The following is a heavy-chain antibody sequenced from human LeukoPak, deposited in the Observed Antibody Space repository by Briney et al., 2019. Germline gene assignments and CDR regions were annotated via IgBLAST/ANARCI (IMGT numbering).Heavy chain of an antibody. CDR1: GGSISNYF. CDR3: ARDRGYSSGWYTYNWFDP. D-gene: IGHD6-19*01. Sequence: SETLSLTCTVSGGSISNYFWSWIRQPPGKGLEWIGYIYYSGSTNYNPSLKSRATISVDTSKNQFSLKLSSVTAADTAVYYCARDRGYSSGWYTYNWFDPWGQGTLVTVSS. J-gene: IGHJ5*02. CDR2: IYYSGST. V-gene: IGHV4-59*01.